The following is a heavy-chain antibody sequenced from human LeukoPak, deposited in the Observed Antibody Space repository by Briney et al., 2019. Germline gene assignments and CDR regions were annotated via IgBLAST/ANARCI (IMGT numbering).Heavy chain of an antibody. J-gene: IGHJ3*02. D-gene: IGHD7-27*01. CDR1: GYTFTGYY. Sequence: GASAKVSCKASGYTFTGYYMHWVRQAPGQGLEWMGWINPNSGGTNYAQKFQGRVTMTRDTSISTAYMELSRLRSDDTAVYYCASDITGDVDAFDIWGQGTMVTVSS. CDR2: INPNSGGT. CDR3: ASDITGDVDAFDI. V-gene: IGHV1-2*02.